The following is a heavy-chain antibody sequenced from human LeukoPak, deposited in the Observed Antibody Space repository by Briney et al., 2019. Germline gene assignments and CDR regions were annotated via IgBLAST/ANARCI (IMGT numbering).Heavy chain of an antibody. CDR1: GGSFSGYY. J-gene: IGHJ6*03. CDR3: ARGAKRFLEWYAHYYYYYMDV. Sequence: PSETLSLTCAVYGGSFSGYYWSWIRQPPGKGLEWIGEINHSGSTNYNPSLKSRVTISVDTSKNQFSLKLSSVTAADTAVYHCARGAKRFLEWYAHYYYYYMDVWGKGTTVTVSS. V-gene: IGHV4-34*01. CDR2: INHSGST. D-gene: IGHD3-3*01.